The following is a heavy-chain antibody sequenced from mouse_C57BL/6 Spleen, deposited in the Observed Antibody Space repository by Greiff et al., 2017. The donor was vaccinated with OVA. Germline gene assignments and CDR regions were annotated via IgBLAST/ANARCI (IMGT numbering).Heavy chain of an antibody. CDR1: GFTFSSYG. J-gene: IGHJ2*01. CDR3: ARQGVTGTDYFDY. D-gene: IGHD4-1*01. Sequence: EVKVVESGGDLVKPGGSLKLSCAASGFTFSSYGMSWVRQTPDKRLEWVATISSGGSYTYYPDSVKGRFTISRDNAKNTLYLQMSSLKSEDTAMYYCARQGVTGTDYFDYWGQGTTLTVSS. CDR2: ISSGGSYT. V-gene: IGHV5-6*01.